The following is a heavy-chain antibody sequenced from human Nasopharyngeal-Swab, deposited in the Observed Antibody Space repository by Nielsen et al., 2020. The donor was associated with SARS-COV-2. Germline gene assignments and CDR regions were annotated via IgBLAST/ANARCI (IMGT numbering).Heavy chain of an antibody. CDR2: ISYTGST. V-gene: IGHV4-30-4*01. D-gene: IGHD3-16*02. J-gene: IGHJ4*02. CDR3: ARQDVSGSYRFMVY. Sequence: SETLSLTCTASGGSISSGDYYWSWIRQPPGKGLEWIVYISYTGSTMYNPSLKGRVTLSVDTSENQFSLRLTPVTAATSAVYYCARQDVSGSYRFMVYWGQGALVTVSS. CDR1: GGSISSGDYY.